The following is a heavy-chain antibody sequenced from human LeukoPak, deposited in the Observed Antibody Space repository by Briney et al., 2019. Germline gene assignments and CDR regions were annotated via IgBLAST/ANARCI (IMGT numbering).Heavy chain of an antibody. CDR2: IKQDGSKK. Sequence: GGSLRLSCVASGFPFSSYWMTWVRQAPGEGLEWVANIKQDGSKKSYVDSVKGRFTISRDNAKNSLYLQMNSLSAEDTAIYYCTRVGYIDEGIDYWGQGTLVTVSS. J-gene: IGHJ4*02. CDR1: GFPFSSYW. D-gene: IGHD5-24*01. V-gene: IGHV3-7*04. CDR3: TRVGYIDEGIDY.